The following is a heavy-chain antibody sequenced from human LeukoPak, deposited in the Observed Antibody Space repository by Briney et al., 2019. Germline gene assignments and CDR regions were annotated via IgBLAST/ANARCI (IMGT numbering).Heavy chain of an antibody. CDR1: GGSFSGYY. CDR3: ARASFNVVFGNWFDP. Sequence: SETLSLTCAVYGGSFSGYYWSWIRQPPGKGLEWIGEINHSGSTFYNPSLKSRVTISVDTSKNQFSLKLRSVTAADTAIYYCARASFNVVFGNWFDPWGQGTLVTVSS. D-gene: IGHD2-8*01. CDR2: INHSGST. V-gene: IGHV4-34*01. J-gene: IGHJ5*02.